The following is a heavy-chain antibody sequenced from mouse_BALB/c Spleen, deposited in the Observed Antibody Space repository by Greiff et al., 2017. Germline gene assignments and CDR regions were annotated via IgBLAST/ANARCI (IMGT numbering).Heavy chain of an antibody. CDR3: ARQVPNYGSSFYFDY. CDR1: GFTFSSYA. D-gene: IGHD1-1*01. J-gene: IGHJ2*01. CDR2: ISSGGSYT. V-gene: IGHV5-9-3*01. Sequence: EVKLVESGGGLVKPGGSLKLSCAASGFTFSSYAMSWVRQTPEKRLEWVATISSGGSYTYYPDSVKGRFTISRDNAKNTLYLQMSSLRSEDTAMYYCARQVPNYGSSFYFDYWGQGTTLTVSS.